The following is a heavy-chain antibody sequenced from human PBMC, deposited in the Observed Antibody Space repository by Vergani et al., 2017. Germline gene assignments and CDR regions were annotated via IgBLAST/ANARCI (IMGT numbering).Heavy chain of an antibody. D-gene: IGHD4-17*01. CDR2: IKFPPGEI. J-gene: IGHJ5*02. CDR3: ARDITASVKSPPHPDWFDP. V-gene: IGHV3-21*06. CDR1: GFNFPSYT. Sequence: EAYLVQSGGGLVTPGGSLRLSCAASGFNFPSYTMNWVRQAPGRGLEWISSIKFPPGEIFYADSVKGRFTISRANVKNVLFLQMENLRAADTGVYCCARDITASVKSPPHPDWFDPWGQGSLVTVSS.